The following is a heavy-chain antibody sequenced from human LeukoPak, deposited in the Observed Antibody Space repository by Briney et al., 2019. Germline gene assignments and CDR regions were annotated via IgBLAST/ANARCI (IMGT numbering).Heavy chain of an antibody. J-gene: IGHJ4*02. CDR2: ISGSGGST. CDR1: GFIFSSYA. D-gene: IGHD5-12*01. CDR3: AKDSMVATFEY. Sequence: QSGGSLRLSCAASGFIFSSYAMSWVRQAPGKGLEWVSVISGSGGSTYYADSVKGRFTISRDNSKNTLYLQMNSLRTEDTAVYYCAKDSMVATFEYWGQGTLVTVSS. V-gene: IGHV3-23*01.